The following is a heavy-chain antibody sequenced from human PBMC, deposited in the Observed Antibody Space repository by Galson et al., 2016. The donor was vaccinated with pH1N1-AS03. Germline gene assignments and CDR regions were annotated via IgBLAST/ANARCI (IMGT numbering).Heavy chain of an antibody. D-gene: IGHD1-1*01. J-gene: IGHJ3*02. Sequence: CAISGDSVSGHIDAWNWIRQSPSGGLEWLGRTYWRSKWYNDYAVSVKSRITINPDTSKNQFSLQLNSVTPEDTAVYYCARGRYSAFDIWGQGTMVTVSS. V-gene: IGHV6-1*01. CDR3: ARGRYSAFDI. CDR1: GDSVSGHIDA. CDR2: TYWRSKWYN.